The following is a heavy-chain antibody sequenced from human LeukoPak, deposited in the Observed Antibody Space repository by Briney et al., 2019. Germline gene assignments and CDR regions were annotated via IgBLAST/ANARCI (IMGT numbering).Heavy chain of an antibody. CDR3: ARVHYGSGSGYHYGYYYMDV. Sequence: SETLSLTCTVSGGSISSYYWSWIWQPAGKGLEWIGRIYTSGSTNYNPSLKSRVTMSVDTSKNQFSLKLSSVTAADTAVYYCARVHYGSGSGYHYGYYYMDVWGKGTTVTVSS. D-gene: IGHD3-10*01. V-gene: IGHV4-4*07. J-gene: IGHJ6*03. CDR2: IYTSGST. CDR1: GGSISSYY.